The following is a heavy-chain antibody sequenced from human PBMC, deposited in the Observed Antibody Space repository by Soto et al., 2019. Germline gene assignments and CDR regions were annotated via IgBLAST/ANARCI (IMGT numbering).Heavy chain of an antibody. V-gene: IGHV3-11*01. Sequence: QVQLVESGGGLVKPGGSLRLSCAASEFTFSDYYMTWIRQAPGKGLEWVSYISSSGRTINYADSVKGRFTISRDNAKNSLYLQTNSLRAEDTAVYYCARGTNFDWLIPRDYYLDYWGQGTLVAVSS. J-gene: IGHJ4*02. CDR1: EFTFSDYY. CDR2: ISSSGRTI. D-gene: IGHD3-9*01. CDR3: ARGTNFDWLIPRDYYLDY.